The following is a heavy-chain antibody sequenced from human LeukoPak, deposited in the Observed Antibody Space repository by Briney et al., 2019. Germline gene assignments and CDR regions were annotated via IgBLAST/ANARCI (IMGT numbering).Heavy chain of an antibody. CDR3: ARVGLIAAAGPLDY. CDR2: TDRDGNTV. CDR1: GFTFSIYW. V-gene: IGHV3-74*01. D-gene: IGHD6-13*01. Sequence: GGSLRLSCAASGFTFSIYWMHWVRQVPGKGLVWVSHTDRDGNTVTYVDSVKGRFTISRDNSKNTLYLQMNSLRAEDTAVYYCARVGLIAAAGPLDYWGQGTLVTVSS. J-gene: IGHJ4*02.